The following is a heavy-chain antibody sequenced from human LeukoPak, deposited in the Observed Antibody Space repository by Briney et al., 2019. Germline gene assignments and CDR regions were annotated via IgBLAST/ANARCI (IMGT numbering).Heavy chain of an antibody. Sequence: SETLSLTCAVYGGSFSGYYWSWIRQPPGKGLEWIGEINHSGSTNYNPSLKSRVTISVDTSKNQFSLKLSSVTAADTAVYYCARNWFDPWGQGTLVTVSS. CDR3: ARNWFDP. CDR2: INHSGST. V-gene: IGHV4-34*01. CDR1: GGSFSGYY. J-gene: IGHJ5*02.